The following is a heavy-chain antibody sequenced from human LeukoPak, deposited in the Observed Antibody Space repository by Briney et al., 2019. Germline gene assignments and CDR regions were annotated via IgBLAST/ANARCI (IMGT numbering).Heavy chain of an antibody. CDR2: IHYSGST. CDR1: GGSISSSSYY. J-gene: IGHJ4*02. V-gene: IGHV4-39*07. D-gene: IGHD2-2*01. Sequence: SETLSLTCTVSGGSISSSSYYWGWIRQPPGKGLEWVGSIHYSGSTYYNPSLKSRLTISVDTSKNQLSLKLNSVTAADTAVYYCARNLPMPHRPSYYFDYWGQGTLVTVSS. CDR3: ARNLPMPHRPSYYFDY.